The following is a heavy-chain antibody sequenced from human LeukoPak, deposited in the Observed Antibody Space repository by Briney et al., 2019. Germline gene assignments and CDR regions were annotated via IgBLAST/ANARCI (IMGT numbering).Heavy chain of an antibody. D-gene: IGHD3-10*01. J-gene: IGHJ4*02. CDR1: GXTFSDYS. CDR3: ASGITMVRGPTHFDY. V-gene: IGHV3-48*04. Sequence: PGGSLRLSCAASGXTFSDYSMNWVRQAPGMGLEWISYISSGSTTIYYADSVKGRFTISRDNAKNSLYLQMNSLRAEDTAVYYCASGITMVRGPTHFDYWGQGTLVTVSS. CDR2: ISSGSTTI.